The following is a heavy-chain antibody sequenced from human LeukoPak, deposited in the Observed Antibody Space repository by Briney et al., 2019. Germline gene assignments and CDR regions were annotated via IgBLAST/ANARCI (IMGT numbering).Heavy chain of an antibody. CDR1: GYSFTSYW. V-gene: IGHV5-51*01. Sequence: GESLKISCKGSGYSFTSYWIGWLRQMPGKGLEWMGIIYPGDSDTRYSPSFQGQVTISADKSISTTYLRWSSLKASDTAMYYCARIAAAGPGAFDIWGQGTMVTVSS. D-gene: IGHD6-13*01. CDR3: ARIAAAGPGAFDI. CDR2: IYPGDSDT. J-gene: IGHJ3*02.